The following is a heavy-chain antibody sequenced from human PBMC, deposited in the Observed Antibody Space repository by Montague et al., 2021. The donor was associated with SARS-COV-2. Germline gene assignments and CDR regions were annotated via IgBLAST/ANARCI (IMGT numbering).Heavy chain of an antibody. J-gene: IGHJ4*02. D-gene: IGHD6-13*01. CDR3: GRVFAPAGTFDF. Sequence: CAISGDSVSTNNTTWNWVRQSPSGDLERLGGTYFRSKWYNDYAVAVKSRITINPDTSKNQFSLQLKSVTPKDTAIYFCGRVFAPAGTFDFWGQGTLVTVSS. CDR1: GDSVSTNNTT. V-gene: IGHV6-1*01. CDR2: TYFRSKWYN.